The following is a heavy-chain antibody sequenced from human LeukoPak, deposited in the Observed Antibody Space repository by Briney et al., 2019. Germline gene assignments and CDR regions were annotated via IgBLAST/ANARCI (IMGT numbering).Heavy chain of an antibody. CDR1: GFTFSSYS. V-gene: IGHV3-21*01. CDR3: ARPDSGRYYNY. CDR2: ISSSSSYI. D-gene: IGHD1-26*01. Sequence: GGSLRLSCAASGFTFSSYSMNWVRQAPGKGLEWVSSISSSSSYINYAESVKGRFTISRDNAKNSLYLQMNSLRAEDTAVYYCARPDSGRYYNYWGQGTLVTVSS. J-gene: IGHJ4*02.